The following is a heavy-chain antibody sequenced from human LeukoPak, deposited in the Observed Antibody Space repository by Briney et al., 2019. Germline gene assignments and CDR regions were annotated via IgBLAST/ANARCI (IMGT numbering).Heavy chain of an antibody. V-gene: IGHV4-34*01. CDR3: ARIAAAVDY. D-gene: IGHD6-13*01. CDR2: INHSGST. J-gene: IGHJ4*02. Sequence: KPSETLSLTCAVYGGSFSGYYWSWIRQPPGKGLEWIGEINHSGSTNYNPSLKSRVTISVDTSKNQFFLKLSSVTAADTAVYYCARIAAAVDYWGQGTLVTVSS. CDR1: GGSFSGYY.